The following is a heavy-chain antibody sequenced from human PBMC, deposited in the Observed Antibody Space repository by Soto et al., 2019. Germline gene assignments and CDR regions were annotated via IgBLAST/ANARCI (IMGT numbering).Heavy chain of an antibody. V-gene: IGHV3-7*01. J-gene: IGHJ4*02. Sequence: EVQLVESGGGLVQPGGSLRLSCAASGFTFSSYWMSWVRQAPGKGLEWVAKIKQDGSEKYYVDSVKGRFTISRDNAKNSLHPHMNSLRIEDTAVYYSARDLDYWGPGILVTGSS. CDR3: ARDLDY. CDR2: IKQDGSEK. CDR1: GFTFSSYW.